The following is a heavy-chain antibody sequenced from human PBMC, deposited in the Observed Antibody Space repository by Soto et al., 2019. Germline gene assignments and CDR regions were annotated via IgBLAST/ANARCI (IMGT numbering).Heavy chain of an antibody. CDR2: INPNSGGT. CDR1: GYTFTGYY. D-gene: IGHD5-18*01. CDR3: AGGDDTAMAFDY. J-gene: IGHJ4*02. Sequence: ASVKVSCKASGYTFTGYYMHWVRQAPGQGLEWMGWINPNSGGTNYAQKFQGRVTMTRDTSISTAYMEPSRLRSDDTAVYYCAGGDDTAMAFDYWGQGTLVTVSS. V-gene: IGHV1-2*02.